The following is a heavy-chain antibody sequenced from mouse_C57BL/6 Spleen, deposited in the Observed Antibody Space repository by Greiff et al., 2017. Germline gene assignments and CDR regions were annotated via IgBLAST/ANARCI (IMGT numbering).Heavy chain of an antibody. CDR2: ISSGSSTI. CDR1: GFTFSDYG. Sequence: EVKLVESRGGLVKPGGSLKLSCAASGFTFSDYGMHWVRQAPEKGLEWVAYISSGSSTIYYADTVKGRFTISRDNAKNTLFLQMTSLRSEDTAMYYCARSHYGSSPYWYFDVWGTGTTVTVSS. CDR3: ARSHYGSSPYWYFDV. V-gene: IGHV5-17*01. J-gene: IGHJ1*03. D-gene: IGHD1-1*01.